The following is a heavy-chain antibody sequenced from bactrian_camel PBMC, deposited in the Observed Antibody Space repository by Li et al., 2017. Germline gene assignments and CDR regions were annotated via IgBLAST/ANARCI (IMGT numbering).Heavy chain of an antibody. D-gene: IGHD5*01. CDR3: ATPGVEVPFTYYGLSIMPRFDF. J-gene: IGHJ4*01. CDR1: GYTDRSYC. Sequence: VQLVESGGGSVQAGGSLSLSCVASGYTDRSYCMGWFRQAPGEGREGVATISSDGYTNYADSVKGRFTISKDNAKNTLYLQMNSLKPEDTALYYCATPGVEVPFTYYGLSIMPRFDFWGHGTQVTVS. CDR2: ISSDGYT. V-gene: IGHV3S55*01.